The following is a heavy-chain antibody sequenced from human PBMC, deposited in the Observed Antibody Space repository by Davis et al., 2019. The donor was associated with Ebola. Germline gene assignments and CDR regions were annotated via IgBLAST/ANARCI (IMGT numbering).Heavy chain of an antibody. CDR1: GGSISSSSYY. V-gene: IGHV4-39*07. CDR2: IYYSGST. CDR3: ARDLYCSSTSCYNYGMDV. D-gene: IGHD2-2*02. Sequence: GSLRLSCTVSGGSISSSSYYWGWIRQPPGKGLEWIGSIYYSGSTYYNPSLKSRVTISVDTSKNQFSLKLSSVTAADTAVYYCARDLYCSSTSCYNYGMDVWGQGTTVTVSS. J-gene: IGHJ6*02.